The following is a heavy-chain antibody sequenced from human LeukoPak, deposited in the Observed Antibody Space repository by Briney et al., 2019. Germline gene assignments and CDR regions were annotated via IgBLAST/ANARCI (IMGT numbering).Heavy chain of an antibody. CDR2: ISYDGSNK. J-gene: IGHJ4*02. CDR3: ARDRWELQPSWSFDY. D-gene: IGHD1-26*01. CDR1: GFTFSSYA. V-gene: IGHV3-30-3*01. Sequence: GSLRLSCAASGFTFSSYAMHWVRQAPGKGLEWVAVISYDGSNKYYADSVKGRFTISRDNSKNTLYLQMNSLRAEDTAVYYCARDRWELQPSWSFDYWGQGTLVTVSS.